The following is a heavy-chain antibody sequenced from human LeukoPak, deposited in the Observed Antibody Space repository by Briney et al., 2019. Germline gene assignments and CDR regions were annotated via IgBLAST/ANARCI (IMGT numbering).Heavy chain of an antibody. J-gene: IGHJ5*02. V-gene: IGHV4-34*01. D-gene: IGHD2-15*01. CDR1: GGSFSGYY. CDR3: ARGRGHSYSDWFDL. CDR2: INHSGST. Sequence: PSETLSLTCAVYGGSFSGYYWSWIRQPPGKGLEWIGEINHSGSTNYNPSLKSRVTISVDTSKNQFSLKLSSVTAADTAVYYCARGRGHSYSDWFDLWGQGTLVTVSS.